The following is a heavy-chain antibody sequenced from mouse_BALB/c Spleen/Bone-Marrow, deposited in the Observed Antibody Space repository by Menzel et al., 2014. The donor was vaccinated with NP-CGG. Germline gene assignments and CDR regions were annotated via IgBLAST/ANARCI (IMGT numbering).Heavy chain of an antibody. CDR2: ISTYSGNT. D-gene: IGHD1-1*01. Sequence: QVHVKQSGPELVRPGVSVKISCKVSGYTFTDYAMHWVKQSHAKSLEWIGVISTYSGNTSYNQKFKGKATMTVDKSSSTAYMELARLTSEDSAIYYCARGSSPYYYAMDYWGQGTSVTVSS. J-gene: IGHJ4*01. CDR1: GYTFTDYA. V-gene: IGHV1-67*01. CDR3: ARGSSPYYYAMDY.